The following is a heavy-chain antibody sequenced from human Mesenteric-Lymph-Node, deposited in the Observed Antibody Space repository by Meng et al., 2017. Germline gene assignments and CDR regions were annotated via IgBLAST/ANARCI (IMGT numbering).Heavy chain of an antibody. CDR2: ISYDGSNK. Sequence: GESRKISGAASGFTFSSYAMHWVRQAPGKGLEWVAVISYDGSNKYYADSVKGRFTISRDNSKNTLYLQMNSLRAEDTAVYYCARDKSPDYWGQGTLVTVSS. CDR1: GFTFSSYA. CDR3: ARDKSPDY. J-gene: IGHJ4*02. V-gene: IGHV3-30*04.